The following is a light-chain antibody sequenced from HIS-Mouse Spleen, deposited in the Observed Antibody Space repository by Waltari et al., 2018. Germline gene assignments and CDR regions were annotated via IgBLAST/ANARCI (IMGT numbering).Light chain of an antibody. J-gene: IGLJ2*01. CDR2: EDS. V-gene: IGLV3-25*03. CDR3: QSADSSGTYVV. CDR1: ALPKKY. Sequence: SYELTQPPSVSVSPGQTARIPCSGDALPKKYAYWYQQKSGQAPVLVIYEDSKRPSGIPERFSGSSSGTTVTLTISGVQAEDEADYYCQSADSSGTYVVFGGGTKLTVL.